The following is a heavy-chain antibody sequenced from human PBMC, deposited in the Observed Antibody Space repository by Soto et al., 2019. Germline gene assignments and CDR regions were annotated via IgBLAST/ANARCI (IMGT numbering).Heavy chain of an antibody. D-gene: IGHD3-9*01. V-gene: IGHV3-23*01. J-gene: IGHJ6*02. CDR3: AKTRGAMIFPISVYGMAV. Sequence: GGSLRLSCAASGFTFSSFAPNWVRQAPGKGLEWVSIISGSADSTFYADSVKGRFTISRDNSKNMPYLQINSLRAEDTAVYYIAKTRGAMIFPISVYGMAVWGQGTTVPVSS. CDR1: GFTFSSFA. CDR2: ISGSADST.